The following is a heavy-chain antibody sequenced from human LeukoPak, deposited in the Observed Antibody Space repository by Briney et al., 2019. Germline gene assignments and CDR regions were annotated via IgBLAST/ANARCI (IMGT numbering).Heavy chain of an antibody. CDR2: INQDGSVQ. CDR3: ARAADTHFYGQT. CDR1: GFTLSSFW. Sequence: PGGSLRLSCEVSGFTLSSFWMSWVRQAPGKGLEWVANINQDGSVQYYVDSVKGRLTISRDNAKKSIYLQMNGLSVEDTAVYYCARAADTHFYGQTWGQGALVTVSS. V-gene: IGHV3-7*03. D-gene: IGHD2/OR15-2a*01. J-gene: IGHJ5*01.